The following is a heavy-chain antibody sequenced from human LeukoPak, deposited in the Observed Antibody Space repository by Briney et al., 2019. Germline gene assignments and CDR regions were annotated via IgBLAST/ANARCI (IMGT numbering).Heavy chain of an antibody. CDR2: IRPDGDRT. CDR1: GFTFSTYA. Sequence: HPGGSLRLSCAASGFTFSTYAITWVRQGPGKGLEWVSAIRPDGDRTYYANSVRGRFTISRDNSKDTVYLQIHGLRVEDTAVYYCAREQSGTRGWYTVDYWGQGTLVTVSS. CDR3: AREQSGTRGWYTVDY. V-gene: IGHV3-23*01. D-gene: IGHD6-19*01. J-gene: IGHJ4*02.